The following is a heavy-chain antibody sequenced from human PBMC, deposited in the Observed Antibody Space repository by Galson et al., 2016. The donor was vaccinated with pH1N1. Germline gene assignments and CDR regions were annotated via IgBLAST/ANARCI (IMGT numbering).Heavy chain of an antibody. V-gene: IGHV1-46*01. CDR1: GYSVTRYY. J-gene: IGHJ4*02. CDR3: ARRYYFDY. Sequence: SVKVSCKASGYSVTRYYMHWVRQAPGQGLEWMGIIDPSAGTTTYSQKFQGRISLTRDTSTNSVHMELSTLRPDASAIYFCARRYYFDYWDPGTLVTVSS. CDR2: IDPSAGTT.